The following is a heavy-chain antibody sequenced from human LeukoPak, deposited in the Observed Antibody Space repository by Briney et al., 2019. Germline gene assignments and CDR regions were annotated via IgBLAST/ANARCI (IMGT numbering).Heavy chain of an antibody. Sequence: AVQVSCKASGGPFSSYAISWVRQAPGQGRGWMGGIIPIFGTANYAQKFQGRVTITADESTSTAYMELSSLRSEDTAVYYCARDRWNDSYYYGMDVWGKGTTVTVSS. CDR3: ARDRWNDSYYYGMDV. D-gene: IGHD1-1*01. V-gene: IGHV1-69*13. CDR1: GGPFSSYA. J-gene: IGHJ6*04. CDR2: IIPIFGTA.